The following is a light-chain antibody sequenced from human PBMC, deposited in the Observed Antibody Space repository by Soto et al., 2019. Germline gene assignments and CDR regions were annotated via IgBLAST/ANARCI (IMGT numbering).Light chain of an antibody. V-gene: IGKV1-39*01. J-gene: IGKJ3*01. Sequence: DIPMTPSPASLAASLGDRITISCRASQTISNYLNWYHQKPGKAPKLLIYASSTLQRGVPSTVSGSGSGTEFTLSISSLQPEDFGTYYCQQSYNIPFTFGPGTKVDVK. CDR2: ASS. CDR3: QQSYNIPFT. CDR1: QTISNY.